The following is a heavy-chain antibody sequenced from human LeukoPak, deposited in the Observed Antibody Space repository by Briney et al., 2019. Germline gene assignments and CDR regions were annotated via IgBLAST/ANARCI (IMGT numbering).Heavy chain of an antibody. CDR2: IWYDGSIK. CDR1: GFTFTGYG. CDR3: ARDGYDFWSGYTELNYFDY. Sequence: GGSLRLSCAASGFTFTGYGMHRVRQAPGKGLEWVAVIWYDGSIKYYADSVKGRFTISRDNSKNTLYLQMNSLRAEDTAVYYCARDGYDFWSGYTELNYFDYWGQGALVTASS. J-gene: IGHJ4*02. D-gene: IGHD3-3*01. V-gene: IGHV3-33*01.